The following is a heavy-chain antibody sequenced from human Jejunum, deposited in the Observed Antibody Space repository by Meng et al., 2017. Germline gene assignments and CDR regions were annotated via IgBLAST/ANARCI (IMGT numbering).Heavy chain of an antibody. D-gene: IGHD4-23*01. J-gene: IGHJ1*01. V-gene: IGHV4-31*03. CDR1: GCSMNSAGHS. Sequence: HECAPGLVNHPQPLSPPCPVSGCSMNSAGHSWSWLRQDPGKGLEWIGYIHYSGGTYYNPSLKSRVTISVDTSKNQFSLKLNSVSAADTAVYYCARATAGNSEYFQNWGQGTLVTVAS. CDR3: ARATAGNSEYFQN. CDR2: IHYSGGT.